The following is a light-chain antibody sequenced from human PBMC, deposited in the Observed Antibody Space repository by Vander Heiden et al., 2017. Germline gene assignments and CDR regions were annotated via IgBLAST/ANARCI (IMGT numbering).Light chain of an antibody. Sequence: QSALTQPASASGSPGPSIAISCTGTSSDVGSYNLVSWDQQHPGKAPKLRIYEVSKRPSGVSNRFSGSKSGNTASLTISGLQAEDEADYYCCSYAGSSTVVFGGGTKLTVL. CDR1: SSDVGSYNL. CDR3: CSYAGSSTVV. CDR2: EVS. J-gene: IGLJ2*01. V-gene: IGLV2-23*02.